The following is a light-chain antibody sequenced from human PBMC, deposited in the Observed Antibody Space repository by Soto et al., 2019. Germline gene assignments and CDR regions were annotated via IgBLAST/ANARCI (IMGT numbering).Light chain of an antibody. J-gene: IGLJ2*01. Sequence: QSALTQPASVSGSPGQSITISCTGTSXXVGGYNYVSWYQQHPGKAPKLMIYDVSNRPSGVSNRFSGSKSGNTASLTISGLXXXXXXXYYCSSYTSSSTVVFGGGTKLTVL. CDR1: SXXVGGYNY. CDR2: DVS. CDR3: SSYTSSSTVV. V-gene: IGLV2-14*01.